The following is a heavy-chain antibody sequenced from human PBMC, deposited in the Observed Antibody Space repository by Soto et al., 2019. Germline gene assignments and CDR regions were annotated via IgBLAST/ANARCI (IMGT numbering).Heavy chain of an antibody. CDR2: ISSSSSTI. CDR1: GFTFSSSS. V-gene: IGHV3-48*02. Sequence: HPGGALRLACAASGFTFSSSSMNWVRQAPGKGPEGVSYISSSSSTINYADSVRGRFTISRDNAKNSLYLQMNSLRDDDTAVYYCARVHYTACFKVDYCAQATLVTVSS. J-gene: IGHJ4*02. D-gene: IGHD2-15*01. CDR3: ARVHYTACFKVDY.